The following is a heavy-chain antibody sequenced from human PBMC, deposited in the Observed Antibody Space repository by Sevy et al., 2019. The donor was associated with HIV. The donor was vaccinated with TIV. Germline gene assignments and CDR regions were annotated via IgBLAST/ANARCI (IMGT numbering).Heavy chain of an antibody. D-gene: IGHD1-26*01. CDR1: GYTFTYYH. CDR3: ARAPRGSQGPGQYFHH. CDR2: ITPNNGHT. J-gene: IGHJ1*01. V-gene: IGHV1-18*01. Sequence: ASVNVSCKASGYTFTYYHITWVRQAPGQGLEWMVWITPNNGHTNIAQRLQGRVTMTTDTSTSTAYLELRSLTSDDTAVYYCARAPRGSQGPGQYFHHWGQGTLVTVSS.